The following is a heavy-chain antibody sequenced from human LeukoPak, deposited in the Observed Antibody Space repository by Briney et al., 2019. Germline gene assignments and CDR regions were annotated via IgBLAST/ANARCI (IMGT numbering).Heavy chain of an antibody. D-gene: IGHD4-17*01. J-gene: IGHJ4*02. CDR3: AKRRYGDYGDFDY. Sequence: GGSLRLSCAASGFTFSAYAMSWVRQAPGKGLEWVSTISGSGGSTYYADSVKGRFSVSRDNSKNTVYLQMNSLRAEDMVVYYCAKRRYGDYGDFDYWGQGTLVTVSS. CDR1: GFTFSAYA. CDR2: ISGSGGST. V-gene: IGHV3-23*01.